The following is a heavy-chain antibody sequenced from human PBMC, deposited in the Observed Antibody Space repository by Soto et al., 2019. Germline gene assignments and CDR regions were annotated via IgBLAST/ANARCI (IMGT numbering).Heavy chain of an antibody. CDR3: ARSIGVVTAADY. V-gene: IGHV1-3*01. Sequence: QVQLVQSGAEVKKPGASVKVSCKASGYTFTSYAMHWVRQAPGQRLEWMGWINAGNGNTKYSQKFQGRVTITRDTSASTAYMELSSLRSEYTAVYYCARSIGVVTAADYWGQGTLGTVSS. CDR2: INAGNGNT. J-gene: IGHJ4*02. D-gene: IGHD2-21*02. CDR1: GYTFTSYA.